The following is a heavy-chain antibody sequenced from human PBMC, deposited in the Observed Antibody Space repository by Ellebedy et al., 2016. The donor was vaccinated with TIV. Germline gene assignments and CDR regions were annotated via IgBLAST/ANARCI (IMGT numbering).Heavy chain of an antibody. D-gene: IGHD1-26*01. Sequence: MPVGSLRLSCAVYGGSFTSHYWSWIRQSPGKGLEWLGEIDHRGTTTYNPSLESRVIFSVDTSKNQFSLKVRSVTAADTAIYFCARSGTYARSSLFDHWGQGNLVTVSS. J-gene: IGHJ4*02. CDR2: IDHRGTT. CDR1: GGSFTSHY. V-gene: IGHV4-34*01. CDR3: ARSGTYARSSLFDH.